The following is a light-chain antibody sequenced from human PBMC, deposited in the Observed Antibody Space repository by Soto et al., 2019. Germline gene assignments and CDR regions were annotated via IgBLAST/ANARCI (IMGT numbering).Light chain of an antibody. CDR2: STN. J-gene: IGLJ3*02. V-gene: IGLV8-61*01. CDR3: VLYMGSGISM. Sequence: TVVTQEPSFSVSPGGTVTLTCGLSSGSVSPSYYPSWYQQIPGQAPRTLIYSTNTRSSGVPDRFSGSILGNKAALTITGAQADDESDYYCVLYMGSGISMFGGGTKLTVL. CDR1: SGSVSPSYY.